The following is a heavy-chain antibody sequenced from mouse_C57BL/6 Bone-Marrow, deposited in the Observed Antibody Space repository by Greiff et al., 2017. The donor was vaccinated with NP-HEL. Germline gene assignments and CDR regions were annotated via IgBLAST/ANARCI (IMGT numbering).Heavy chain of an antibody. D-gene: IGHD2-1*01. CDR2: IDPETGGT. Sequence: QVRLKQSGAELVRPGASVTLSCKASGYTFTDYEMHWVKQTPVHGLEWIGAIDPETGGTAYNQKFKGKAILTADKSSSTAYMELRSLTSEDSAVYYCTRLGNYVFDYWGQGTTLTVSS. CDR3: TRLGNYVFDY. CDR1: GYTFTDYE. V-gene: IGHV1-15*01. J-gene: IGHJ2*01.